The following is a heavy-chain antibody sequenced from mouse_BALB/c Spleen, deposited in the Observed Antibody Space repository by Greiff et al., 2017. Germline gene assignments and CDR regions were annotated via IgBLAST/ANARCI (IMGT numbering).Heavy chain of an antibody. D-gene: IGHD2-1*01. CDR3: ARLYYGNYWYFDV. V-gene: IGHV5-12-2*01. CDR2: ISNGGGST. CDR1: GFTFSSYT. Sequence: EVKLVESGGGLVQPGGSLKLSCAASGFTFSSYTMSWVRQTPEKRLEWVAYISNGGGSTYYPDTVKGRFTISRDNAKNTLYLQMSSLKSEDTAMYYCARLYYGNYWYFDVWGAGTTVTVSS. J-gene: IGHJ1*01.